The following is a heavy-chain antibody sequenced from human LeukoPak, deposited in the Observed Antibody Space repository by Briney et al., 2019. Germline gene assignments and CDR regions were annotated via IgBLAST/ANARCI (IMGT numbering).Heavy chain of an antibody. CDR1: GFTFSSYS. V-gene: IGHV3-21*01. CDR2: ISSSSSYI. CDR3: AREVAGTLAFDY. D-gene: IGHD6-19*01. Sequence: GGSLRLSCAASGFTFSSYSMNWVRQAPGKGLEWVSSISSSSSYIYYADSVKGRFTISRDNAKNSLYLQMNSLRAEDTAVYYCAREVAGTLAFDYWGQGTLVTVSS. J-gene: IGHJ4*02.